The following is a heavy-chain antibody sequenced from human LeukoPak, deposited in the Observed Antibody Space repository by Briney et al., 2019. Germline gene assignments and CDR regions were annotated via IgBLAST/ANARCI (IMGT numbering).Heavy chain of an antibody. CDR2: INAGNGNT. D-gene: IGHD5-18*01. V-gene: IGHV1-3*01. CDR1: GFTFTNYA. J-gene: IGHJ4*02. Sequence: ASVKVSCKASGFTFTNYAMHWVRQAPGQRLEWMGWINAGNGNTEYSQKFQGRVTITRDTSASTAYMELSSLRSEDTAVYYCARVDTATLDYWGQGTLVTVSS. CDR3: ARVDTATLDY.